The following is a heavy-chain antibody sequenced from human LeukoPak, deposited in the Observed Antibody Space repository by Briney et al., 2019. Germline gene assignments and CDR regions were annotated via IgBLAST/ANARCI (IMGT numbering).Heavy chain of an antibody. Sequence: ASVKVSCKASGYTFTTHYIHWVRQAPGQGLEWMGIINPSDGGASYAQKFQGRLTMSRDTSTSTLYMELSSLRSEDTAIYYCARKAPHDTSGWYFDLWGRGTLVTVSS. CDR1: GYTFTTHY. D-gene: IGHD3-22*01. CDR2: INPSDGGA. J-gene: IGHJ2*01. CDR3: ARKAPHDTSGWYFDL. V-gene: IGHV1-46*01.